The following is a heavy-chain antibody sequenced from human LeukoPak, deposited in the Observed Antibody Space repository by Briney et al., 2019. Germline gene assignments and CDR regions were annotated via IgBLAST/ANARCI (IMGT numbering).Heavy chain of an antibody. CDR3: AGDMRGSAKVWFDS. J-gene: IGHJ5*01. D-gene: IGHD3-10*01. CDR2: VLYSGTT. V-gene: IGHV4-59*12. CDR1: GGSISDYY. Sequence: SETLSLTCTVSGGSISDYYWNWIRQPPGKGLEWVAYVLYSGTTKYNPSLQSRVTTAVDMSKKEVSLRLDSVTAADTAVYYCAGDMRGSAKVWFDSWGQGVQVIVSS.